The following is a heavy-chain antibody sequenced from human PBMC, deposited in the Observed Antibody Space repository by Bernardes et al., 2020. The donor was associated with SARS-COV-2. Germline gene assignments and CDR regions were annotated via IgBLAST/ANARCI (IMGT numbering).Heavy chain of an antibody. CDR3: ATLSCSGGNCYPGDFDF. V-gene: IGHV1-18*01. CDR2: ISPYNGNT. CDR1: GYSFPRYG. Sequence: ASVKVSCRASGYSFPRYGINWVRQAPGQGLEWMGWISPYNGNTKSAQKFQDRATMTTDTSTSTAYLELRGLTFDDTGVYYCATLSCSGGNCYPGDFDFWGQGALVTVSS. J-gene: IGHJ4*02. D-gene: IGHD2-15*01.